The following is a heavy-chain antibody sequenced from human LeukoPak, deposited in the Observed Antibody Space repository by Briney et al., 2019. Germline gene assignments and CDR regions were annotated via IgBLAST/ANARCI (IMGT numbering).Heavy chain of an antibody. J-gene: IGHJ4*02. Sequence: SETLSLTCTVSGGSISSYYWSWIRQPPGKGLEWIGYIYYSGSTNYNPSLKSRVTISVDTSKNQFSLKLSSVTAADTAVYYCARHLGPSSGYPLLFDYWGQGTLVTVSS. CDR3: ARHLGPSSGYPLLFDY. CDR2: IYYSGST. CDR1: GGSISSYY. V-gene: IGHV4-59*08. D-gene: IGHD3-22*01.